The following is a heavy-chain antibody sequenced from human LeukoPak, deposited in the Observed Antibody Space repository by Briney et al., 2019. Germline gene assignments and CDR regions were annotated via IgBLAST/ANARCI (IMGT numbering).Heavy chain of an antibody. CDR3: AREGVATFYFDY. Sequence: GGSLRLSCAASGSTFSSYDMHWVRQAPGKGLVWVSRINTDGSSTSYADSVKGRFTISRDSAKNTLYLQMNSLRAEDTAVYYCAREGVATFYFDYWGQGALVTVSS. D-gene: IGHD5-12*01. V-gene: IGHV3-74*01. CDR2: INTDGSST. J-gene: IGHJ4*02. CDR1: GSTFSSYD.